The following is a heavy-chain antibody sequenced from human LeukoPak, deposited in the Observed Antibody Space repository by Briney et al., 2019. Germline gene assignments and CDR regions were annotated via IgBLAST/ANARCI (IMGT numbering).Heavy chain of an antibody. V-gene: IGHV4-39*07. CDR1: GGSISSSSYY. J-gene: IGHJ4*02. CDR3: ARDGRYSYGMYYFDY. D-gene: IGHD5-18*01. Sequence: SETLSLTCTVSGGSISSSSYYWGWIRQPPGKGLEWIGSIYYSGSTYYNPSLKSRVTISVDTSKNQFSLKLSSVTAADTAVYYCARDGRYSYGMYYFDYWGQGTLVTVSS. CDR2: IYYSGST.